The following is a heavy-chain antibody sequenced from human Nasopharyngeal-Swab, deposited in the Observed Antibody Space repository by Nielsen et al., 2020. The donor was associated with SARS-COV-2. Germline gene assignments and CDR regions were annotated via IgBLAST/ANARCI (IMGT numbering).Heavy chain of an antibody. D-gene: IGHD1-26*01. CDR2: ISYDGSNK. Sequence: WIRQPPGKGLEWVAVISYDGSNKYYADSVKGRFTISRDNSKNTLYLQMNSLGAEDTAVYYCAKAALIGNYFYYYYYMDVWGKGTTVTVSS. J-gene: IGHJ6*03. V-gene: IGHV3-30*18. CDR3: AKAALIGNYFYYYYYMDV.